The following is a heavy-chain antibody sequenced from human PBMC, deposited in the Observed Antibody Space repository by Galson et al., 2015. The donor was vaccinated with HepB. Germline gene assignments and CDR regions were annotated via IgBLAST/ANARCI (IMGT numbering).Heavy chain of an antibody. Sequence: SVKVSCKASGYTFTTYAMHWVRQAPGQRLEWMGWINAGNGNTKYSQKFQGRVTITRDTSASTAYMELSSLRSEDTAVYYYARSDDSGDYGFDSWGQGTLVTVSS. CDR1: GYTFTTYA. D-gene: IGHD4-17*01. J-gene: IGHJ4*02. CDR2: INAGNGNT. V-gene: IGHV1-3*01. CDR3: ARSDDSGDYGFDS.